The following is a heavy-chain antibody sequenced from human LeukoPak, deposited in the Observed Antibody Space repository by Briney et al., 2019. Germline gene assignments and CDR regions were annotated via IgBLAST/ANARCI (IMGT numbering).Heavy chain of an antibody. V-gene: IGHV5-51*01. CDR3: ARRITVVRGTGAFDI. J-gene: IGHJ3*02. CDR2: IYPGDSDT. CDR1: GYTFTTYS. Sequence: GESLKISFKGSGYTFTTYSIGWVRQMPGKGLEWMGIIYPGDSDTTYSPSFQGQVKISSDKSTTTAYLQWSSLKASDTAMYYCARRITVVRGTGAFDIWGQGPIVTVSS. D-gene: IGHD3-10*01.